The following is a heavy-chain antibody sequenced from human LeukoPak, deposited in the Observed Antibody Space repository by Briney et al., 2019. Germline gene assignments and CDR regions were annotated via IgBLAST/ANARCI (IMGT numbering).Heavy chain of an antibody. D-gene: IGHD5-18*01. Sequence: SETLSLTCTVSGGSISSSSYYWGWIRQPPGKGLEWIGSIYYSGSTYYNPSLKSRVTISVDTSKNQFSLKLSSVTAADTAVYYCARVGYSYGYVDYWGQGTLVTVSS. J-gene: IGHJ4*02. CDR2: IYYSGST. V-gene: IGHV4-39*07. CDR1: GGSISSSSYY. CDR3: ARVGYSYGYVDY.